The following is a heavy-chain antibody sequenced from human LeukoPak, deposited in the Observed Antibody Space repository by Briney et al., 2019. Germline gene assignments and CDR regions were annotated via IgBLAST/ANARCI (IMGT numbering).Heavy chain of an antibody. J-gene: IGHJ4*02. Sequence: SETLSLTCTVSGGSITSGSYFWTWIRQPAGKGLEWLGRMQTNGNTNYNPSLKSRVAISIDTSKNQFSLQLSSVTAADTAVYYCARGLSNAWEVQAYWGQGTLVTVFS. D-gene: IGHD1-26*01. V-gene: IGHV4-61*02. CDR1: GGSITSGSYF. CDR2: MQTNGNT. CDR3: ARGLSNAWEVQAY.